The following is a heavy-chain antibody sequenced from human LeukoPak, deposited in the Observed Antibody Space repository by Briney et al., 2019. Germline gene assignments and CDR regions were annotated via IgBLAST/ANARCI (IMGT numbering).Heavy chain of an antibody. D-gene: IGHD2-2*01. Sequence: PGGSLRLSCAASGFTFSSYSMNWVRQAPGKGLEWVSYISSSSSTIYYADSVKGRFTISRDNAKNSLYLQMNSLRAEDTAVYYCARDPTYCSSTSCYAHYYYYYGMDVWGQGTTVTVSS. J-gene: IGHJ6*02. CDR1: GFTFSSYS. V-gene: IGHV3-48*01. CDR2: ISSSSSTI. CDR3: ARDPTYCSSTSCYAHYYYYYGMDV.